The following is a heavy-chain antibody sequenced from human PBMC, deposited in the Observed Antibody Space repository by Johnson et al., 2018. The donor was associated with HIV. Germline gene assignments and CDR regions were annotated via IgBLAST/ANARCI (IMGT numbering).Heavy chain of an antibody. D-gene: IGHD2-2*01. Sequence: VQLVESGGGLVQPGGSLRLSCAASGFTFSNYDFHWVRQATGKGLEWVSAINTAGDTFYPGSVKGRFAISRDNSKNTLYLQMNSLRAEDTAVYYCAKESGYCSSSSCYGDAFDIWGQGTMVTVSS. J-gene: IGHJ3*02. CDR3: AKESGYCSSSSCYGDAFDI. V-gene: IGHV3-13*01. CDR1: GFTFSNYD. CDR2: INTAGDT.